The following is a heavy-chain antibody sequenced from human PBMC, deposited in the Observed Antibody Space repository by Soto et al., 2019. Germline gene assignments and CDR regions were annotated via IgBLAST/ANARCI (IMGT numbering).Heavy chain of an antibody. CDR1: GGSISSSSYY. J-gene: IGHJ4*02. Sequence: QLQLQESGPGLVKPSETLSLTCTVSGGSISSSSYYWGWIRQPPGQGLEWFGSIYYSGSTYYNPYLKIRVTLSVDTPKNLFSLKLSSVTAADTAVYYCARLRSDIVVVVAASSTDFDYWGQETLVTVSS. CDR2: IYYSGST. CDR3: ARLRSDIVVVVAASSTDFDY. D-gene: IGHD2-15*01. V-gene: IGHV4-39*01.